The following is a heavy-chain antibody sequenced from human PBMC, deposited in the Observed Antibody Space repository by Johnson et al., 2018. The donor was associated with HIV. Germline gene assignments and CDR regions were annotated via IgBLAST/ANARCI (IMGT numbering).Heavy chain of an antibody. CDR1: GFTFSSYG. J-gene: IGHJ3*02. Sequence: QVQLVESGGGVVQPGRSLRLSCAASGFTFSSYGMHWVRQAPGKGLEWVAVISYDGSNKYYADSVKGRFTISRDDSKDTLYLQMDSLRAEDSALYYCARGRKDIGAADGLDNDAFDMWGQGSMVTVSS. CDR3: ARGRKDIGAADGLDNDAFDM. V-gene: IGHV3-30*03. D-gene: IGHD6-25*01. CDR2: ISYDGSNK.